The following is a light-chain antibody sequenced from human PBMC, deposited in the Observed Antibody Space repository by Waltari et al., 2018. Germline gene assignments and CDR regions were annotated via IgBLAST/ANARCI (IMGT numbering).Light chain of an antibody. Sequence: QSVLTQPPSVSGAPGQRITISCTGTSSNIGAGYDVHWYLQLPGTAPKLLILGNNNRPSGVHDRVSASKSDTSAALDITGLQAEDGDDYYCQSYDSSLSGVIFGGGTKLTVL. CDR2: GNN. J-gene: IGLJ2*01. CDR3: QSYDSSLSGVI. V-gene: IGLV1-40*01. CDR1: SSNIGAGYD.